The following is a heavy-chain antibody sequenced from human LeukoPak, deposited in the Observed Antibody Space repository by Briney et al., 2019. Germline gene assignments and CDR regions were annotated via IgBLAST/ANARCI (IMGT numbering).Heavy chain of an antibody. CDR1: GFTFRSHA. Sequence: GGSLRLSCAASGFTFRSHAMSWVRRAPGRGLEWVSAIRGDGATMFYADSVKGRFTISRDNSKNTVYLQMNSLRVEDAAVYYCAKDDPTGRYLWGQGTLVTVSS. D-gene: IGHD1-26*01. CDR3: AKDDPTGRYL. V-gene: IGHV3-23*01. CDR2: IRGDGATM. J-gene: IGHJ4*02.